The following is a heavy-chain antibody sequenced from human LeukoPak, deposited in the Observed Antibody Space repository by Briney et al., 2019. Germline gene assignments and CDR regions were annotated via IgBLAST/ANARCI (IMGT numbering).Heavy chain of an antibody. CDR1: GFTFTNYW. V-gene: IGHV3-74*01. Sequence: PGGSLRLSCAASGFTFTNYWMHWVRQAPGMGLVWVSRLPPDELDIIYADSVKGRFTVSRDNAKNTVYLQMNNLRAEDTAVYYCAKGYGGNPFDYWGQGTLVTVSS. J-gene: IGHJ4*02. CDR3: AKGYGGNPFDY. CDR2: LPPDELDI. D-gene: IGHD4-23*01.